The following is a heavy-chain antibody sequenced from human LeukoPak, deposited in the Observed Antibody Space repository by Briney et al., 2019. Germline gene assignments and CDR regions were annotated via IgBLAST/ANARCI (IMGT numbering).Heavy chain of an antibody. D-gene: IGHD3-3*01. CDR1: GFAFSSYG. CDR3: AKERLLYTGFFDY. Sequence: GGSLRLSCAASGFAFSSYGMHWVRQAPGKGLEWVAFIRYDGSNKYYADSVKGRFTISRDNSKNTLYLQMNSLRAEDTAVYYCAKERLLYTGFFDYWGQGTLVTVSS. CDR2: IRYDGSNK. J-gene: IGHJ4*02. V-gene: IGHV3-30*02.